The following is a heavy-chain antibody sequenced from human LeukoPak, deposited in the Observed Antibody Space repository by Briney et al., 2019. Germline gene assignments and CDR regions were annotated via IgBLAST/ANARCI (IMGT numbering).Heavy chain of an antibody. J-gene: IGHJ4*02. CDR1: GYSFTNYW. V-gene: IGHV5-51*01. Sequence: GESLKISCKGSGYSFTNYWIGWVRQMPGKGLEWMGIIYPGDSDTRYSPPFQGRVTISADKSISTAYLQWSSLKASDTAMYYCARLFFSQDGYNPDDYWGQGTLVTVSS. CDR2: IYPGDSDT. CDR3: ARLFFSQDGYNPDDY. D-gene: IGHD5-24*01.